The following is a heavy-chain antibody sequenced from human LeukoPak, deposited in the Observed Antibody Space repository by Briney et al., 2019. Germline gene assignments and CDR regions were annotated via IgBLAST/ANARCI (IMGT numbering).Heavy chain of an antibody. D-gene: IGHD3-9*01. CDR1: GGTFSSYA. CDR2: IIPIFGTA. Sequence: SVKVSCKASGGTFSSYAISWVRQAPGQGLEWMGGIIPIFGTANYAQKFQGRVTITADESTSTAYMELSSVTAADTAVYYCARGTRDYDILTGYYKPSLGFDYWGQGTLVTVSS. CDR3: ARGTRDYDILTGYYKPSLGFDY. J-gene: IGHJ4*02. V-gene: IGHV1-69*13.